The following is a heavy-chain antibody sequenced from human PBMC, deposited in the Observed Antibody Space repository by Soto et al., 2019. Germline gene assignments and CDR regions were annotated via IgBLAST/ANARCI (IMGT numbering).Heavy chain of an antibody. Sequence: TSETLSLTCTVSGGSISSGGYYWSWIRQHPGKGLEWIGCIYNSGSTYYNPSLKSRVTISVDTSKNQFSLKLSSVTAADTAVYFCTRRSRWYYYGTASYYNLWFDSWGQGTLVTVSS. J-gene: IGHJ5*01. CDR3: TRRSRWYYYGTASYYNLWFDS. CDR1: GGSISSGGYY. CDR2: IYNSGST. V-gene: IGHV4-39*01. D-gene: IGHD3-10*01.